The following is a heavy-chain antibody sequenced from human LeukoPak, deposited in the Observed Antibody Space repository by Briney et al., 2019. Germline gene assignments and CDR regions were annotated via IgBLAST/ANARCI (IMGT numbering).Heavy chain of an antibody. J-gene: IGHJ3*02. CDR3: ARSCRILDIVATIRARLGGNGFDI. CDR1: GFTFSSYG. V-gene: IGHV4-38-2*01. D-gene: IGHD5-12*01. Sequence: PGGSLRLSCAASGFTFSSYGMSWIRQPPGKGLEWIGSIYHSGSTYYNPSLKSRVTIAVETSKNQFSLKLSSVTAADKAVYYCARSCRILDIVATIRARLGGNGFDIWGQGTMVTVSS. CDR2: IYHSGST.